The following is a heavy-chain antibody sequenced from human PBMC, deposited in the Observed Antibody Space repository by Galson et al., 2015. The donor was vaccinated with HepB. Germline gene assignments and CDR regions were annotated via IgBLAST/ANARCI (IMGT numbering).Heavy chain of an antibody. V-gene: IGHV1-18*01. Sequence: SVKVSCKASGYTFTSYGISWVRQAPGQGLEWMGWISAYNGNTNYAQKLQGRVTMTTDTSTSTAYMELRSLRSEDTAVYYCARAPKDIVVVVAANYYYGMDVWGQGTTVTVSS. CDR3: ARAPKDIVVVVAANYYYGMDV. CDR2: ISAYNGNT. CDR1: GYTFTSYG. J-gene: IGHJ6*02. D-gene: IGHD2-15*01.